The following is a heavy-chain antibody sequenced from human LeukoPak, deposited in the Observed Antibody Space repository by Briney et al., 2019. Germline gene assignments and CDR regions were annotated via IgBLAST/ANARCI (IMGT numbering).Heavy chain of an antibody. Sequence: SETLSLTCTVSGGSISSYYWSWIRQPPGKGLEWIGYIYYSGSTNYNPSLKSRVTISVDTSKNQFSLKLNSVPAADTAVYYCARDRYTSGWYADLWGRGTLVTVSS. J-gene: IGHJ2*01. V-gene: IGHV4-59*01. D-gene: IGHD6-19*01. CDR1: GGSISSYY. CDR3: ARDRYTSGWYADL. CDR2: IYYSGST.